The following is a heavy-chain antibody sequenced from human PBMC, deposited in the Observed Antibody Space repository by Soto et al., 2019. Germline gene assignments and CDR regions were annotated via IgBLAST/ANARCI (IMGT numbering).Heavy chain of an antibody. CDR3: ARAVLTSADYYYYSMDV. CDR2: IYYSGNT. Sequence: SETLSLTCTVSGGSISRGGYYWSWIRQHPGKGLEWIGYIYYSGNTNYNPSLKSRVTISVDRSKNQFSLKLASVTAADTAVFYCARAVLTSADYYYYSMDVWGQGTTVTVSS. J-gene: IGHJ6*02. D-gene: IGHD6-13*01. V-gene: IGHV4-31*03. CDR1: GGSISRGGYY.